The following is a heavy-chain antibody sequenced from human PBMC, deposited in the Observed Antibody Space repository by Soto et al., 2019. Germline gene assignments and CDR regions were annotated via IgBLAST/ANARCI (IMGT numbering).Heavy chain of an antibody. CDR1: GGTFSSYA. CDR2: IIPIFGTA. CDR3: ARYYYDSSGYYLDYDYGIDV. J-gene: IGHJ6*02. D-gene: IGHD3-22*01. V-gene: IGHV1-69*01. Sequence: QVQLVQSGAEVKKPGSSVKVSCKASGGTFSSYAISWVRQAPGQGLEWMGGIIPIFGTANYAQKFQGRVTITADESTSTAYMELSSLRSEDTAVYYCARYYYDSSGYYLDYDYGIDVWGQGTTVTVSS.